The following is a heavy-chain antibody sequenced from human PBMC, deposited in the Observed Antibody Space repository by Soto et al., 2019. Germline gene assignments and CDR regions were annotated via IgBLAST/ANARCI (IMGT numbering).Heavy chain of an antibody. CDR1: GGSISSGGYY. Sequence: QVQLQESGPGLVKPSQTLSLTCTVSGGSISSGGYYWSWIRQHPGKGLEWIGYIYYSGSTYYNPPLNSRVTMSVDTSKNQFSLKLSSVTAADTAVYYCARVRSSSSGYYLVDYWGQGTLVTVSS. J-gene: IGHJ4*02. D-gene: IGHD3-22*01. CDR2: IYYSGST. CDR3: ARVRSSSSGYYLVDY. V-gene: IGHV4-31*03.